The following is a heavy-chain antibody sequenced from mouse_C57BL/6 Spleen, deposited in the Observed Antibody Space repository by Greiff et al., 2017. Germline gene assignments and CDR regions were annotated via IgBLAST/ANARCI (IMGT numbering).Heavy chain of an antibody. D-gene: IGHD4-1*01. J-gene: IGHJ2*01. Sequence: QFQLQQSGAELARPGASVKMSCKASGYTFTSYTMHWVKQRPGQGLEWIGYINPSSGYTKYNQKFKDKATLTADKSSSTAYMQLSSLTSEDSAVYYCARSRNWDLTILDYWGQGTTLTVSS. CDR1: GYTFTSYT. V-gene: IGHV1-4*01. CDR2: INPSSGYT. CDR3: ARSRNWDLTILDY.